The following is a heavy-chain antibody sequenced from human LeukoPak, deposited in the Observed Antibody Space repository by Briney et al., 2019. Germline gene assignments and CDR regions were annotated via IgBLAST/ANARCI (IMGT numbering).Heavy chain of an antibody. Sequence: GSLRLSCAASGFTFSSYAMSWVRQAPGKGLAWVAFIRYDGSNKYYADSVKGRFTISRDNSKNTLYLQMNSLRAEDTAVYFCAKDHSGTYSYYFDYWGQGTLVTVSS. J-gene: IGHJ4*02. V-gene: IGHV3-30*02. CDR2: IRYDGSNK. CDR1: GFTFSSYA. CDR3: AKDHSGTYSYYFDY. D-gene: IGHD1-26*01.